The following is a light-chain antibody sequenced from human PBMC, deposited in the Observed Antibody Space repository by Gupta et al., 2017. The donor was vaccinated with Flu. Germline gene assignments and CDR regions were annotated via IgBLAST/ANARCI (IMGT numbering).Light chain of an antibody. Sequence: NFMLTQPRSVSESPGRTVIISCTRSSGRIGSNYVQWYQQRPGSSPNGVIDEDKFRPSGVPDRFAGYIDSASNYAYLTISGLKPEDEADEYCQSYRGRKVSFGGGTKVTVL. CDR1: SGRIGSNY. J-gene: IGLJ2*01. CDR2: EDK. V-gene: IGLV6-57*01. CDR3: QSYRGRKVS.